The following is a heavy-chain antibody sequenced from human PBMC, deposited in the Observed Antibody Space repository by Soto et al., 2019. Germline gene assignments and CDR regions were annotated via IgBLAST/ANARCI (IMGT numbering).Heavy chain of an antibody. CDR2: ISSSSSTI. J-gene: IGHJ6*02. Sequence: GGSLRLSCAASGFTFSSYSMNWVRQAPGKGLEWVSYISSSSSTIYYADSVKGRFTISRDNAKNSLYLQMNSLRDEDTAVYYCATLLLWFGEGFDGMDVWGQETTVTVSS. V-gene: IGHV3-48*02. CDR3: ATLLLWFGEGFDGMDV. CDR1: GFTFSSYS. D-gene: IGHD3-10*01.